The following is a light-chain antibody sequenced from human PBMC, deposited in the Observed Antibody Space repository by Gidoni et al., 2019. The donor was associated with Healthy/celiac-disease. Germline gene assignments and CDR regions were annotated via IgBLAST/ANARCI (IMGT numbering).Light chain of an antibody. CDR1: QSVSSN. CDR2: GAS. CDR3: QKYNNWPLLT. J-gene: IGKJ4*02. V-gene: IGKV3-15*01. Sequence: IVMTQSPATLSVSPGERATLSCRASQSVSSNLAWYQHKPGQAPRLLIYGASTKATGIPARFSGSGSGTEFTLTISSLQSEDFAVYYCQKYNNWPLLTFXGXTKVEIK.